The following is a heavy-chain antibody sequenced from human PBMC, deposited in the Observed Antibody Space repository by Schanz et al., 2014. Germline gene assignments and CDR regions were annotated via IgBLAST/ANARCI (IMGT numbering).Heavy chain of an antibody. CDR3: ASSGAGYSSSWDFDY. CDR1: RSTFSSYT. V-gene: IGHV1-18*01. D-gene: IGHD6-13*01. J-gene: IGHJ4*02. Sequence: QVHLVQSGAEVKKPGSSVKVSCKASRSTFSSYTISWVRQAPGQGLEWMGWISPYNGNTNYAQKLQGRVTMTADTSTSTSYMELTSLRFDDTAVYYCASSGAGYSSSWDFDYWGQGTLVTVSS. CDR2: ISPYNGNT.